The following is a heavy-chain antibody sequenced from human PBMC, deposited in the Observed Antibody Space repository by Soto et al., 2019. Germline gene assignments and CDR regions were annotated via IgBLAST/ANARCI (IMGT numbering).Heavy chain of an antibody. CDR1: GGTFSSYA. Sequence: SVKVSCKASGGTFSSYAISWVRQAPGQGLEWMGGIIPIFGTANYAQKFQGRVTITADESTSTAYMELSSLRSEDTAVYYCARVSYSNYEYYYYYYGMDVWGQGTTVTVSS. CDR3: ARVSYSNYEYYYYYYGMDV. D-gene: IGHD4-4*01. J-gene: IGHJ6*02. V-gene: IGHV1-69*13. CDR2: IIPIFGTA.